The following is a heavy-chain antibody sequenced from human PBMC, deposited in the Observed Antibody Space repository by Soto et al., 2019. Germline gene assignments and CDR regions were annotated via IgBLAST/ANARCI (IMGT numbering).Heavy chain of an antibody. CDR1: GFTVTSNY. CDR3: ARDSGMIRGSYGVDV. Sequence: GGSLRISGEASGFTVTSNYMTWVRQAPGKGLEWVSVIYRSGATYYPDSVRGRFTASRDYSHNTLYLQMDSLRVEDTAVYYCARDSGMIRGSYGVDVWGPGTTVTVSS. V-gene: IGHV3-53*01. J-gene: IGHJ6*02. D-gene: IGHD3-10*01. CDR2: IYRSGAT.